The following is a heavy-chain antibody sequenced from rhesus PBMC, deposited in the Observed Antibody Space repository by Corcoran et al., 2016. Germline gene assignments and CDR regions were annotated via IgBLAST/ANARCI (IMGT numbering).Heavy chain of an antibody. V-gene: IGHV4S9*01. CDR2: IYGIGGST. D-gene: IGHD5-24*01. J-gene: IGHJ4*01. Sequence: QVQLQESGPGLVKPSETLSLTCAVSGGSISDNYYWNWNRQPPGKGLEGNGNIYGIGGSTYYTPSLTRRVTISKDTSKTQFSLKLSSVTAADTAVYFCAREGTVSYFDHWGQGVLVTVSS. CDR1: GGSISDNYY. CDR3: AREGTVSYFDH.